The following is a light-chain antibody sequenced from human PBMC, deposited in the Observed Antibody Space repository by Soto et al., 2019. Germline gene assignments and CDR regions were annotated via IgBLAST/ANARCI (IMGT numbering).Light chain of an antibody. CDR2: LNSDGSH. Sequence: QPVLTQSPSASASLGASVKLTCTLSSGHSSYAIAWHQQQPEKGPRYLMKLNSDGSHSKGDGIPDRFSGSSSGAKRYLTISSLQSEDEADYYWQTWGTGFYVFGTGTKLTVL. V-gene: IGLV4-69*01. CDR3: QTWGTGFYV. J-gene: IGLJ1*01. CDR1: SGHSSYA.